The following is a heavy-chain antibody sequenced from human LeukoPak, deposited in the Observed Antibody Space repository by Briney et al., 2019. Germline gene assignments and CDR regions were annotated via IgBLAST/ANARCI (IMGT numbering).Heavy chain of an antibody. D-gene: IGHD6-19*01. CDR2: ISYDGSNK. CDR3: ARGTPSSSGWLYYGMDV. V-gene: IGHV3-30-3*01. CDR1: GFTFSSYA. Sequence: GRSLRLSCAASGFTFSSYAMHWVRQAPGKGLEWVAVISYDGSNKYYADPVKGRFTISRDNSKNTLYLQMNSLRAEDTAVYYCARGTPSSSGWLYYGMDVWGQGTTVTVSS. J-gene: IGHJ6*02.